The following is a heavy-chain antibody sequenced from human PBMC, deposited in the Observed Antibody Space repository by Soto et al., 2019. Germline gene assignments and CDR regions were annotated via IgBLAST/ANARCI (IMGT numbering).Heavy chain of an antibody. J-gene: IGHJ4*02. CDR2: IYWDEDK. V-gene: IGHV2-5*02. CDR1: GFSLSTNEVS. CDR3: AHRDGARFYFDY. Sequence: QITLKESGPTVVKPTQTLTLTCTLSGFSLSTNEVSVGWIRQPPGKALEWLALIYWDEDKRYSPSLKNRLTITKDTSKNQVVLTMTNMDPGDTATYYCAHRDGARFYFDYWGQGTLVTVTS.